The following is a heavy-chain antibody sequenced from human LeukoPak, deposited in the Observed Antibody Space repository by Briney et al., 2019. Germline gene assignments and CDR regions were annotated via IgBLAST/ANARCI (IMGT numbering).Heavy chain of an antibody. D-gene: IGHD6-19*01. V-gene: IGHV3-49*04. CDR1: GITFSNYA. Sequence: GGSLRLSCAASGITFSNYAMNWVRQAPGKGLEWVGFIRSKAYGGTTEYAASVKGRFIISRDDFKSIAYLQMNSLKTEDTAVYYCTRSSSGWYSDYWGQGTLVTASS. CDR3: TRSSSGWYSDY. J-gene: IGHJ4*02. CDR2: IRSKAYGGTT.